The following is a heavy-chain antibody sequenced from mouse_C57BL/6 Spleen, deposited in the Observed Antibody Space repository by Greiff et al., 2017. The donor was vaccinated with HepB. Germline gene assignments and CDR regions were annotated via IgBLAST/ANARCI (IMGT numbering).Heavy chain of an antibody. CDR2: IDPSDSYT. V-gene: IGHV1-50*01. J-gene: IGHJ2*01. CDR3: ARSGGSGY. Sequence: QVQLQQPGAELVKPGASVKLSCKASGYTFTSYWMQWVKQRPGQGLEWIGEIDPSDSYTNYNQKFKGKATLTVDTSSSTAYMQLSSLTSEDSADYYCARSGGSGYWGQGTTLTVSS. D-gene: IGHD1-3*01. CDR1: GYTFTSYW.